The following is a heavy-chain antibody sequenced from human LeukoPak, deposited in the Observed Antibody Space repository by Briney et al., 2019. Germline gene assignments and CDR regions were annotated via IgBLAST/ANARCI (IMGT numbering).Heavy chain of an antibody. CDR3: ARHKDYDSRPYYYYGMDV. J-gene: IGHJ6*02. Sequence: SETLSLTCTVSGGSISSSSYYWGWIRQPPGKGLEWIGSIYYSGSTYYNPSLKSRVTISVDTSKNQFSLKLSSATAADTAVYYCARHKDYDSRPYYYYGMDVWGQGTTVTVSS. D-gene: IGHD3-22*01. CDR1: GGSISSSSYY. V-gene: IGHV4-39*01. CDR2: IYYSGST.